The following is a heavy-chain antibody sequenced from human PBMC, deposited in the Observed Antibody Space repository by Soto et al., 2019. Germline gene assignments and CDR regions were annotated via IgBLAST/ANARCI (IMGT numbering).Heavy chain of an antibody. Sequence: SVKVSCKASGGTFSSYAISWVRQAPGQGLEWMGGIIPIFGTANYAQKFQGRVTITADESTSTAYMELSSLRSEDTAVYYCASRANGNFVLATNPGAGNFDYWGQGTLVTVSS. V-gene: IGHV1-69*13. CDR2: IIPIFGTA. CDR1: GGTFSSYA. J-gene: IGHJ4*02. D-gene: IGHD2-8*02. CDR3: ASRANGNFVLATNPGAGNFDY.